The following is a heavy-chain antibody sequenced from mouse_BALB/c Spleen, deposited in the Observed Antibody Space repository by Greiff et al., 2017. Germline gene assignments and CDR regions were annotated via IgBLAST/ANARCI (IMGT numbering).Heavy chain of an antibody. CDR1: GFAFSSYD. Sequence: EVKVVESGGGLVKPGGSLKLSCAASGFAFSSYDMSWVRQTPEKRLEWVAYISSGGGSTYYPDTVKGRFTISRDNAKNTLYLQMSSLKSEDTAMYYCARQYYGYVFDYWGQGTTLTVSS. CDR3: ARQYYGYVFDY. D-gene: IGHD1-2*01. CDR2: ISSGGGST. V-gene: IGHV5-12-1*01. J-gene: IGHJ2*01.